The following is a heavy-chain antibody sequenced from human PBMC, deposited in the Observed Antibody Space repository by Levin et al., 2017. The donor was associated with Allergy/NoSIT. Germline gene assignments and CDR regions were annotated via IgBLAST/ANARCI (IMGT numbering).Heavy chain of an antibody. J-gene: IGHJ4*02. CDR1: GFTFANFH. CDR3: ARDITYCGGDCYSPLDF. CDR2: LWHDGSTE. D-gene: IGHD2-21*02. Sequence: GESLKISCAASGFTFANFHMHWVRQAPGKGLEWVAVLWHDGSTEYYADSVQGRFTISRDISKKTLYLQMTSLRVEDTAVYYCARDITYCGGDCYSPLDFRGQGSLVTVSS. V-gene: IGHV3-33*01.